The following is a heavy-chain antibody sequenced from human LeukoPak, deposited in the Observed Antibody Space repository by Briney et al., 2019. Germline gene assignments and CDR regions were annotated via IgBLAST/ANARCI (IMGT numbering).Heavy chain of an antibody. J-gene: IGHJ4*02. Sequence: GGSLRLSCAASGFNFGDYAMHWVRQAPGKGLEWVSGVSYNSASINYADSVKGRFTISRDNGKSSLYLQMDSLTVEDTALYYCAKVGPVSSYGFGFFNYWGQGTMVTVSS. V-gene: IGHV3-9*01. CDR3: AKVGPVSSYGFGFFNY. CDR2: VSYNSASI. D-gene: IGHD3-16*02. CDR1: GFNFGDYA.